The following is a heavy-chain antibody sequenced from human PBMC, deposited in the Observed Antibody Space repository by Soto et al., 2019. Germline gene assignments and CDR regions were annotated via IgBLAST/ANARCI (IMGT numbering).Heavy chain of an antibody. CDR3: ARDKGYLLSSGWLDY. CDR2: IWYDGSNK. J-gene: IGHJ4*02. V-gene: IGHV3-33*01. CDR1: GFTFSSYG. D-gene: IGHD6-19*01. Sequence: PGGSLRLSCAASGFTFSSYGMHWVRQAPGKGLEWVAVIWYDGSNKYYADSVKGRFTISRDNSKNTLYLQMNSLRAEDTAVYYCARDKGYLLSSGWLDYWGQGTLITVSS.